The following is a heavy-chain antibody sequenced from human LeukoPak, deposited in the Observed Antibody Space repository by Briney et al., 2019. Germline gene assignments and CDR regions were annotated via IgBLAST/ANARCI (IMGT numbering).Heavy chain of an antibody. J-gene: IGHJ6*04. CDR3: ARGRKGQLPKGGRDV. CDR2: IYYSGST. V-gene: IGHV4-30-4*08. Sequence: SETLSLTCTVSGGSISSGDYYWSWIRQPPGKGLEWIGYIYYSGSTYYNPSLKSRVTISVDTSKNQFSLKLSSVTAADTAVYYCARGRKGQLPKGGRDVWGKGTTVTVSS. CDR1: GGSISSGDYY. D-gene: IGHD2-2*01.